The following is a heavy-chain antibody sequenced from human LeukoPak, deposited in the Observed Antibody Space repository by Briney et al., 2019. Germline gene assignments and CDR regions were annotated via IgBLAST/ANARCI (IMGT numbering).Heavy chain of an antibody. J-gene: IGHJ4*02. CDR1: GFTFRTYW. CDR2: INSDGSTT. CDR3: ARAGNYYFEY. D-gene: IGHD3-10*01. Sequence: GGSLRLSCAASGFTFRTYWMHWVRQTPGQGLVWVSRINSDGSTTNYADSVKGRFTVSRDNAQNTLYLQMSSLRAEDTAMYYCARAGNYYFEYWGQGALVTVSS. V-gene: IGHV3-74*01.